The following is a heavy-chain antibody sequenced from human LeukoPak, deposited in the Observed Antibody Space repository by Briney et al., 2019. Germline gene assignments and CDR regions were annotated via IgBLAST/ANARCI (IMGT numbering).Heavy chain of an antibody. CDR1: GYRFTSYG. J-gene: IGHJ5*02. CDR2: ISTYTGIT. Sequence: GASVKVSCKATGYRFTSYGVSWVRQAPGQGPEWMGWISTYTGITHYAEKFQGRVTMTADTSTTTAYRELRSLSVDDTAVYYCARDSDSGGNGYGDWLDPWGQGTLVTVSS. D-gene: IGHD4-23*01. V-gene: IGHV1-18*01. CDR3: ARDSDSGGNGYGDWLDP.